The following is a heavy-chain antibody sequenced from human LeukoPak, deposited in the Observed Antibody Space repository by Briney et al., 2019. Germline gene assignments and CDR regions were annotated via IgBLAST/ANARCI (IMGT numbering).Heavy chain of an antibody. Sequence: GGSLRLSCAASGFTFSSYSMNWVRQAPGKGLEWVSSISSSSSYIYYADSVKGRFTISRDNAKNSLYLQMNSLRAEDTAVYYCARALDLVVRGVGRSYYYYGMDVRGQGTTVTVSS. CDR1: GFTFSSYS. D-gene: IGHD3-10*01. V-gene: IGHV3-21*01. CDR2: ISSSSSYI. CDR3: ARALDLVVRGVGRSYYYYGMDV. J-gene: IGHJ6*02.